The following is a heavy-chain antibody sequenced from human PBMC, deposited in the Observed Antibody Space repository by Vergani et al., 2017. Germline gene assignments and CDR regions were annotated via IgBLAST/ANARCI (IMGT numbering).Heavy chain of an antibody. D-gene: IGHD3-10*01. V-gene: IGHV4-30-4*08. Sequence: QVQLQESGPGLVKPSQTLSLTCTVSGGSISSGDYYWSWIRQPPGKGLEWIGYIYYSGSTYYNPSLKSRVTISVDTSKNQFSLKLSSVTAADTAVYYCASLLXFGELTTTQNWFDPWGQGTLVTVSS. J-gene: IGHJ5*02. CDR3: ASLLXFGELTTTQNWFDP. CDR1: GGSISSGDYY. CDR2: IYYSGST.